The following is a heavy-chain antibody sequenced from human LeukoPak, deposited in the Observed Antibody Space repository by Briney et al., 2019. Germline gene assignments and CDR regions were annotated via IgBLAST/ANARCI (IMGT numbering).Heavy chain of an antibody. J-gene: IGHJ4*02. Sequence: GGSLRLSCVASGFTFSTYWMNWYRQAPGKGLEWVGNINQDASEINYVDSVRGRFTISRDNAKNSLHLQMNSLRAEDTAVYYCATDRDDSDWQKRFDSWGQGTLVTVSS. V-gene: IGHV3-7*01. D-gene: IGHD2-21*02. CDR1: GFTFSTYW. CDR2: INQDASEI. CDR3: ATDRDDSDWQKRFDS.